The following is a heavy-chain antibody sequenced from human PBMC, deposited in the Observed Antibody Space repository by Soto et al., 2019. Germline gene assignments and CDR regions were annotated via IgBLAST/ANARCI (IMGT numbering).Heavy chain of an antibody. Sequence: QVQLVQSGAEVKKPGSSVKVSCKASGYTFTSYDINWVRQATGQGLEWMGWMNPHSGNTGYAQKFQGRVTMTRNTAISTSYMELSSMRSEDTAVYYCARGEILRFLEWLSPNGMEVWGQGTTVTVSS. CDR3: ARGEILRFLEWLSPNGMEV. CDR1: GYTFTSYD. V-gene: IGHV1-8*01. J-gene: IGHJ6*02. CDR2: MNPHSGNT. D-gene: IGHD3-3*01.